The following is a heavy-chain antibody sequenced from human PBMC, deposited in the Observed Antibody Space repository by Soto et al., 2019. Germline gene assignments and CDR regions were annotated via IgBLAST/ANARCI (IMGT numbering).Heavy chain of an antibody. D-gene: IGHD2-15*01. J-gene: IGHJ5*02. Sequence: QVQLVQSGPEVKKPGASVKVSCEASGFTFTDYYVHWVRQAPGQGLEWMGWIDPSSGGTKSAQKFQGRVTMTRDTSISAAYMELSGLTSADTAVNYCLGGKFRGSWGQGALVIVSS. CDR2: IDPSSGGT. CDR3: LGGKFRGS. V-gene: IGHV1-2*02. CDR1: GFTFTDYY.